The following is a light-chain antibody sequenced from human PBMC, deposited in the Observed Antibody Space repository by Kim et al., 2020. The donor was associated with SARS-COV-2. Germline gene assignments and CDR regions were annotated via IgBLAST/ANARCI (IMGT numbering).Light chain of an antibody. CDR1: SSDVGTYNL. CDR2: DVS. V-gene: IGLV2-23*02. Sequence: PGQSIPISGTGTSSDVGTYNLVSWYQHHPGKAPKFMIYDVSKRSSGVSSRFSGSKSGNTASLTMSGLQAEDDADYYCCSYAGGPYVFGTGTKVTVL. CDR3: CSYAGGPYV. J-gene: IGLJ1*01.